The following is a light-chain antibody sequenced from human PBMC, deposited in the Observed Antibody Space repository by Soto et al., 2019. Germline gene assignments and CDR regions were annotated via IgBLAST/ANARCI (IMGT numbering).Light chain of an antibody. CDR3: QQYGNSLS. Sequence: EIVLTQSPGTLSLSPGEGATLSCRASQSVSSSYLAWYQQKPGRAPRFLIYGASSRATGIPDRFSGSGSGTEFTLTISSLEPEDFAVYVCQQYGNSLSFGGGTKVEIK. V-gene: IGKV3-20*01. CDR2: GAS. J-gene: IGKJ4*01. CDR1: QSVSSSY.